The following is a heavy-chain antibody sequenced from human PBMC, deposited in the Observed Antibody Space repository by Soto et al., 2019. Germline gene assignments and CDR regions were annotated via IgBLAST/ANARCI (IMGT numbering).Heavy chain of an antibody. J-gene: IGHJ4*02. CDR1: GFTFSSYS. D-gene: IGHD6-19*01. Sequence: GGSLRLSCAASGFTFSSYSMNWVRQAPGKGLEWVSSISISSSYIYYADSVKGRFTISRDNAKNSLYLQMNSLRAEDTAVYYCAREGEQWLVHDYWGQGTLVTVSS. CDR3: AREGEQWLVHDY. CDR2: ISISSSYI. V-gene: IGHV3-21*01.